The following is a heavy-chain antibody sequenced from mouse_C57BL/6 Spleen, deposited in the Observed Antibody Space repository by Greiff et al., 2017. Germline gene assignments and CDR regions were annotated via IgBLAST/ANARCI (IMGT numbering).Heavy chain of an antibody. CDR1: GYTFTSYW. CDR2: IHPNSGST. D-gene: IGHD2-10*02. V-gene: IGHV1-64*01. J-gene: IGHJ2*01. CDR3: ARSYGNYGFDY. Sequence: VQLQQPGAELVKPGASVKLSCKASGYTFTSYWLHWVKQRPGQGLEWIGMIHPNSGSTNYNEKFKSKATLTVDKSSSTAYMQHSSLTSEDAAVYYCARSYGNYGFDYWGQGTTLTVSS.